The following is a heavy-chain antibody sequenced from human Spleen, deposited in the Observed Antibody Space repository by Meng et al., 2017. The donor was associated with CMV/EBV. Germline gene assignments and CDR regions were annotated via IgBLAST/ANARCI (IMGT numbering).Heavy chain of an antibody. D-gene: IGHD3-10*01. V-gene: IGHV3-53*01. CDR2: IYSSGVT. Sequence: LSLTCAASGFTVSNNFMNWVRQAPGKGLEWVPLIYSSGVTYYADSVKGRFIISRDNSKNTLYLQMNSLTAEDTDVYYCARWTSMVRGVIYYGMDVWGQGTTVTVSS. J-gene: IGHJ6*02. CDR1: GFTVSNNF. CDR3: ARWTSMVRGVIYYGMDV.